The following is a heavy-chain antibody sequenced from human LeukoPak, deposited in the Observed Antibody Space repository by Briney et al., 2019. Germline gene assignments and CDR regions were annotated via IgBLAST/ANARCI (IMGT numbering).Heavy chain of an antibody. V-gene: IGHV4-38-2*02. Sequence: SETLSLTCTVSGYSISSGYYWGWIRQPPGKGLEWIGSIYHSGSTYYNPSVKSRVTISVDTSKNQFSLKLNSVTAADTAVYYCARAPPGGYCSGGSCYSFYYFDYWGQGTLVTVSS. CDR1: GYSISSGYY. D-gene: IGHD2-15*01. J-gene: IGHJ4*02. CDR2: IYHSGST. CDR3: ARAPPGGYCSGGSCYSFYYFDY.